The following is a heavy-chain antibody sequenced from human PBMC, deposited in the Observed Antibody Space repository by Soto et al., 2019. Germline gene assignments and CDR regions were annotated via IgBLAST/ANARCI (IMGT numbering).Heavy chain of an antibody. CDR1: GFTFSTYS. D-gene: IGHD4-17*01. V-gene: IGHV3-48*02. Sequence: EVQLVESGGGLLQPGGSLRLSCAASGFTFSTYSMNWVRQAPGKGLEWVSYISAGGDTINYADSVKGRFTISRDNAKNSLYLQMNSLRDEDTAMYHCARDRFGDFVIDYWGQGTLVTVSS. J-gene: IGHJ4*02. CDR2: ISAGGDTI. CDR3: ARDRFGDFVIDY.